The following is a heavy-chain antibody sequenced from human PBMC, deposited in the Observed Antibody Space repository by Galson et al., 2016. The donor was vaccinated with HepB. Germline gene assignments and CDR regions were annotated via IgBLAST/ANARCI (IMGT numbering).Heavy chain of an antibody. D-gene: IGHD3-10*01. J-gene: IGHJ4*02. CDR1: GGSINNSSYY. Sequence: SETLSLTCTVPGGSINNSSYYWGWIRQPPGKGLEWIGSIYYSGTSYYNPSLKSRVTISVDTSKNHFSLKLRSVTAADTAVYYCARLIMVRGATFRYYFDWWGQGTLVTVSS. V-gene: IGHV4-39*02. CDR2: IYYSGTS. CDR3: ARLIMVRGATFRYYFDW.